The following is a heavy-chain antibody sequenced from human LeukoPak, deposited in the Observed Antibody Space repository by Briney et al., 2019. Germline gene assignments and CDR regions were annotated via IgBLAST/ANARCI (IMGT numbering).Heavy chain of an antibody. J-gene: IGHJ4*02. CDR1: GFTFNSYG. CDR2: LRYDGTNK. Sequence: GGSLRLSCAASGFTFNSYGMHWVRQAPGRGLEWVAFLRYDGTNKFYADSVKGRFTISRDNSKNTLYLQMNSLRAEDTAVYYCARVPAYGDLYYFDYWGQGTLVTVSS. D-gene: IGHD4-17*01. V-gene: IGHV3-30*02. CDR3: ARVPAYGDLYYFDY.